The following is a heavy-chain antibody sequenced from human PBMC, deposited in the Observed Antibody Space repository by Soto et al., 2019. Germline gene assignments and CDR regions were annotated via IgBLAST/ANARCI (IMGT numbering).Heavy chain of an antibody. Sequence: EVQLLESGGDLVQPGGSLRLSCAASGFTFSSYAMSWVRQAPGKGLEWVSTISGSGGSSTYYADSVKGRFTISSDNSKNTLYLQMNSLRAEDTAVYYCAKDPVPAAIGNAFDIWGQGTMVTVSS. V-gene: IGHV3-23*01. CDR2: ISGSGGSST. J-gene: IGHJ3*02. CDR1: GFTFSSYA. CDR3: AKDPVPAAIGNAFDI. D-gene: IGHD2-2*01.